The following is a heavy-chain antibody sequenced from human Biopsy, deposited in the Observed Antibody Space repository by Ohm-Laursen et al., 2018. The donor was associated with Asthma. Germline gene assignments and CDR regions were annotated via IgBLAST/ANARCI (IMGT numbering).Heavy chain of an antibody. CDR2: ISYTGNT. Sequence: SDTLSLTCPVSGRSMSSSSYSWGWIRQPPGKGLEWIGSISYTGNTDIPSLRSRVPLSVDTSKNNFSLKLTSVTAADTAVFYCARHWNWGSFFDYWGQGMLVTVSS. V-gene: IGHV4-39*01. CDR3: ARHWNWGSFFDY. J-gene: IGHJ4*02. CDR1: GRSMSSSSYS. D-gene: IGHD7-27*01.